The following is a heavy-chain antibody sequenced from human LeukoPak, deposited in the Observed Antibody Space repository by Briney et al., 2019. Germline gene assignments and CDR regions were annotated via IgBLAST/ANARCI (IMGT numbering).Heavy chain of an antibody. Sequence: ASVKVSCKASGYTFTAYYIHWVRQAPGQGLEWMGWINPNSGGTNYAQKFQGRVTLTRDTSITTAYMELSRLRSDDTAVYYCAKARGLYCSSTSCYDCDVWGKGATVTVSS. V-gene: IGHV1-2*02. J-gene: IGHJ6*04. CDR3: AKARGLYCSSTSCYDCDV. CDR1: GYTFTAYY. CDR2: INPNSGGT. D-gene: IGHD2-2*01.